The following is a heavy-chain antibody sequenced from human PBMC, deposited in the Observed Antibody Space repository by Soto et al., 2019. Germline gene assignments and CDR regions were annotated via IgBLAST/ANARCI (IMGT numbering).Heavy chain of an antibody. Sequence: QVQLQESGPGLVKPSQTLSLSCSVSGGSVSGGGYYWHWIRQRPGKGLEWIGYISHSGTTYSNPSLEGRVAISLDTSKNQFSLDLSSVTAAATAVYFCARERDTNFVYWGQGTLVTVSS. J-gene: IGHJ4*02. CDR2: ISHSGTT. D-gene: IGHD1-26*01. V-gene: IGHV4-31*03. CDR1: GGSVSGGGYY. CDR3: ARERDTNFVY.